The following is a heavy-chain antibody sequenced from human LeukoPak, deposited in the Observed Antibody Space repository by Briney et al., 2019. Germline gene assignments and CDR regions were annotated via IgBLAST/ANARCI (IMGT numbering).Heavy chain of an antibody. D-gene: IGHD3-10*01. CDR2: INNSGST. J-gene: IGHJ5*02. CDR1: GGTFSGYY. Sequence: SETLSFTCAVYGGTFSGYYWRRHRHPPGLGLEWSGDINNSGSTNSNQSLKSRATITVTTTKNQYSVKLSPVTDAATAVYCWGREVFYGSGSYPAWFDPWGQGTLVTVSS. V-gene: IGHV4-34*01. CDR3: GREVFYGSGSYPAWFDP.